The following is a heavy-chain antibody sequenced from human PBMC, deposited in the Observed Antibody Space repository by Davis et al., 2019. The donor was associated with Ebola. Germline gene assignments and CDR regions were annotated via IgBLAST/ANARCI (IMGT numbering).Heavy chain of an antibody. J-gene: IGHJ3*02. CDR1: GGSITTDDYY. D-gene: IGHD1-1*01. Sequence: PSETLSLTCTVSGGSITTDDYYWSWIRQPPGKGLEWIGYIYYSGRTFYNPSLKSRVTISVDRSKNQFSLRLSSVAAADTAVYYCVLGTGARTSGRNDHNAFDIWGQGTMVTVSS. CDR3: VLGTGARTSGRNDHNAFDI. V-gene: IGHV4-30-4*01. CDR2: IYYSGRT.